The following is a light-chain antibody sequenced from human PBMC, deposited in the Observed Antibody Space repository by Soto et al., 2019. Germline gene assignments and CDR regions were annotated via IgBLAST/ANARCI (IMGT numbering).Light chain of an antibody. CDR3: SSYISTTTGVV. CDR2: DVS. J-gene: IGLJ2*01. V-gene: IGLV2-14*03. CDR1: SSDVGGYDY. Sequence: QSVLTQAASVSGSPGQSITISCTGTSSDVGGYDYVSWYQHHPGKAPKLMIYDVSNRPSGVSNRFSGSKSGNTASLTISGLQAEDEADYYCSSYISTTTGVVFGGGTKVTVL.